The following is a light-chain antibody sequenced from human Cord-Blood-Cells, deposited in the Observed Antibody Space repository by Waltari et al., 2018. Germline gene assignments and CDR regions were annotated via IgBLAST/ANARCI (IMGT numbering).Light chain of an antibody. V-gene: IGKV1-39*01. CDR3: QQGIT. Sequence: DIQMTQSPSSLSASVGDRVTITCRASQSISSYLNWYQQKPGKAPKLLIYAASSLQSGVPSRFSCSGSGTDFTLTISSLQPEDFATYYCQQGITFGQGTRLEIK. J-gene: IGKJ5*01. CDR2: AAS. CDR1: QSISSY.